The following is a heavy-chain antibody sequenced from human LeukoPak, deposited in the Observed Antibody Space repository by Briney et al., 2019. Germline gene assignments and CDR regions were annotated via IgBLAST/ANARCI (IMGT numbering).Heavy chain of an antibody. CDR3: ARQGGSTSCYSP. J-gene: IGHJ5*02. CDR1: GGSFSGYY. CDR2: INHSGST. Sequence: SETLSLTCAVYGGSFSGYYWSWIRQPPGKGLEWIGEINHSGSTNYNPSLKSRVTISVDTSKNQFSLNLSSVTAADTAVYYCARQGGSTSCYSPWGQGTLVTVSS. V-gene: IGHV4-34*01. D-gene: IGHD2-2*02.